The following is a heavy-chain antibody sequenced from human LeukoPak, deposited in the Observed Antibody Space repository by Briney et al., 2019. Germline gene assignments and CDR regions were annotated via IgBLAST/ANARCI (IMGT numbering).Heavy chain of an antibody. Sequence: GGSLRLSCAASGFTFSSYWMSWVRQAPGKGLEWVANIKQDGSERYYVDSVKGRFTISRDNAKNSLYLQMNSLRAEDTAVYYCARDSPVYTLYYYMDVWGKGTTVTVSS. CDR1: GFTFSSYW. V-gene: IGHV3-7*01. J-gene: IGHJ6*03. CDR3: ARDSPVYTLYYYMDV. D-gene: IGHD2-8*01. CDR2: IKQDGSER.